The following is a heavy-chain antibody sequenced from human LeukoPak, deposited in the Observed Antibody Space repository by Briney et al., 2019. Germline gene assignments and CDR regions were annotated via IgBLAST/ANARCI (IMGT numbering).Heavy chain of an antibody. CDR1: GYTFTSYG. J-gene: IGHJ4*02. CDR3: ARQESHFDWLLGNDVPFDY. D-gene: IGHD3-9*01. Sequence: ALVKVSCKASGYTFTSYGISWARQAPGQGLEWMGWISAYNGNTNYAQKLQGRVTMTTDTSTSTAYMELRSLRSDDTAVYYCARQESHFDWLLGNDVPFDYWGQGTLVTVSS. CDR2: ISAYNGNT. V-gene: IGHV1-18*01.